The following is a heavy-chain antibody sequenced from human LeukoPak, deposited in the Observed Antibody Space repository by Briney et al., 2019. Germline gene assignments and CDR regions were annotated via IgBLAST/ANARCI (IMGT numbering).Heavy chain of an antibody. J-gene: IGHJ5*02. CDR1: GFTFSSYS. CDR2: ISSSSSYI. V-gene: IGHV3-21*01. CDR3: ARDRSTIFGLFDP. Sequence: GGSLRLSCAASGFTFSSYSMNWVRQAPGKGLEWVSSISSSSSYIYYADSVKGRFTISRDNAKNSLYLQMNSLRAEDTAVYYCARDRSTIFGLFDPWGQGTLVTVSS. D-gene: IGHD3-3*01.